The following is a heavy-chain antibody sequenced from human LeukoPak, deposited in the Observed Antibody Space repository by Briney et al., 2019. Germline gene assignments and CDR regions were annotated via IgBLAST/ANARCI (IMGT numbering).Heavy chain of an antibody. Sequence: SETLSPTCTVSGGSISSYYWSWIRQTPGKGLEWIGYIYYSGSTNYNPSLKSRVTISDTSKNQFSLKLSSVTAADTAVYYCARGGWLQYGFDYWGQGTLVTVSS. V-gene: IGHV4-59*01. D-gene: IGHD5-24*01. CDR1: GGSISSYY. CDR2: IYYSGST. J-gene: IGHJ4*02. CDR3: ARGGWLQYGFDY.